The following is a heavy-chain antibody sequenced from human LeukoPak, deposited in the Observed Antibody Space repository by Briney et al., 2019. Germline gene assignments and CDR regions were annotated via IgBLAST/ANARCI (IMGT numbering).Heavy chain of an antibody. V-gene: IGHV3-7*04. D-gene: IGHD2-2*01. CDR2: IKQDGSEK. Sequence: TGGSLRLSCAASGFTLSSYWMSWVRQAPGKGLEWVANIKQDGSEKYYVDSVKGRFTISRDNAKNSLYLQMNSLRAEDTAVYYCARARDIVVVPAAMIDYWGQGTLVTVSS. J-gene: IGHJ4*02. CDR3: ARARDIVVVPAAMIDY. CDR1: GFTLSSYW.